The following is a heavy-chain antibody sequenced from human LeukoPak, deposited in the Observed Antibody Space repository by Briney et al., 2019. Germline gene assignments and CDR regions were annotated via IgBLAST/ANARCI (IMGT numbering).Heavy chain of an antibody. CDR3: ARRSVMVRGVKDFMDV. V-gene: IGHV4-39*01. Sequence: SETLSLTCTVSGGSISSSSYYWGWIRQPPGKGLEWIGSIYYSGSTYYNPSLKSRVTISVDTSKNQFSLKLSSVTAADTAVYYCARRSVMVRGVKDFMDVWGKGTTVTISS. J-gene: IGHJ6*03. CDR2: IYYSGST. CDR1: GGSISSSSYY. D-gene: IGHD3-10*01.